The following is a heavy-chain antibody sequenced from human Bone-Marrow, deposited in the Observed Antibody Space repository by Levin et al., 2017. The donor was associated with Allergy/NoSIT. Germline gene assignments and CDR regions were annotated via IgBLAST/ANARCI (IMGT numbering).Heavy chain of an antibody. Sequence: PSETLSLTCAVYGGSFSGYYWSWIRQPPGKGLEWIGEINHSGSTNYNPSLKSRVTISVDTSKNQFSLKLSSVTAADTAVYYCARTTVTYYFDYWGQGTLVTVSS. J-gene: IGHJ4*02. D-gene: IGHD4-17*01. CDR3: ARTTVTYYFDY. CDR2: INHSGST. CDR1: GGSFSGYY. V-gene: IGHV4-34*01.